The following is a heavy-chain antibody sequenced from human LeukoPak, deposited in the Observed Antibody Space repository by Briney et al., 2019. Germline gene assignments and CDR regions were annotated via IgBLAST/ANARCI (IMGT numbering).Heavy chain of an antibody. Sequence: PGRSLRLSCAASGFTFSSYAMSWVRQAPGKGLEWVSAISGSGGSTYYADSVKGRFTISRDNSKNTLYLQMNSLRAEDMAVYYCATERGYSYGYPFDYWGQGTLVTVSS. CDR1: GFTFSSYA. CDR2: ISGSGGST. CDR3: ATERGYSYGYPFDY. V-gene: IGHV3-23*01. J-gene: IGHJ4*02. D-gene: IGHD5-18*01.